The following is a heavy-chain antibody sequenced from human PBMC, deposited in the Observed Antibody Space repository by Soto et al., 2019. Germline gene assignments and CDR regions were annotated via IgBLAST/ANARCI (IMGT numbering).Heavy chain of an antibody. Sequence: PSETLSLTCTVSGGSISSGGYYWSWIRQHPGKGLEWIGYIYYSGSTYYNPSLKSRVTISVDTSKNQFSLKLSSVTAADTAVYYCARVGVYCSGGSCYPSTFDYWGQGTLVTVSS. J-gene: IGHJ4*02. CDR1: GGSISSGGYY. CDR3: ARVGVYCSGGSCYPSTFDY. CDR2: IYYSGST. D-gene: IGHD2-15*01. V-gene: IGHV4-31*03.